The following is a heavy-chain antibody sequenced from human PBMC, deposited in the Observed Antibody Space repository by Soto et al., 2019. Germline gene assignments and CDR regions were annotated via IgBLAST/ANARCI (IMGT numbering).Heavy chain of an antibody. Sequence: QVQLVQSGAEVKKPGASVKVSCKASGYTFTSYYMHWVRQAPGQGLEWMGIINPSGGSTSYAQKFQGRVTMTRDTSTSTVYMELSSLRSEDTAVYYCARPAEPLAAAGLNWFDPWGQGTLVTVSS. V-gene: IGHV1-46*01. CDR3: ARPAEPLAAAGLNWFDP. J-gene: IGHJ5*02. D-gene: IGHD6-13*01. CDR1: GYTFTSYY. CDR2: INPSGGST.